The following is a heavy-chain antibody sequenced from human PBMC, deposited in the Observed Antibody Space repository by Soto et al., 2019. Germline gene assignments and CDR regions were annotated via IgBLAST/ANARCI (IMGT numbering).Heavy chain of an antibody. D-gene: IGHD6-13*01. CDR2: ISSSSSYT. CDR3: ARIAAAGHFDY. J-gene: IGHJ4*02. CDR1: GFTFSDYY. Sequence: QVQLVESGGGLVKPGGSLRLSCAASGFTFSDYYMSWIRQAPGKGLEWVSYISSSSSYTNYADSVKGRFTISRDNAKNSRYLQMNNMRAKETAVDYWARIAAAGHFDYWGQGTLVTVSS. V-gene: IGHV3-11*05.